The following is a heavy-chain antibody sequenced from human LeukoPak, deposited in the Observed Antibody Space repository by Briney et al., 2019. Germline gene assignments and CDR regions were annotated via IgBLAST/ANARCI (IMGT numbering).Heavy chain of an antibody. CDR3: AKARLDGEYQLLCDAFDI. Sequence: GGSLRLSCAASGFTFRSYAMGWVRQAPGKGLEWFSAISGSGDSTHHADSVKGRFTNSRDNSKNTLYLQMNSLRAEDTAVYYCAKARLDGEYQLLCDAFDIWGQGTMVTVSS. V-gene: IGHV3-23*01. CDR1: GFTFRSYA. CDR2: ISGSGDST. D-gene: IGHD2-2*01. J-gene: IGHJ3*02.